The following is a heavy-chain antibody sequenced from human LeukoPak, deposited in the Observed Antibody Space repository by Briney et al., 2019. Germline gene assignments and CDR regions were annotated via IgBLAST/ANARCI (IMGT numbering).Heavy chain of an antibody. CDR1: GYTFTSYF. CDR2: INPRGGST. Sequence: ASVKVSCKASGYTFTSYFMHWMRQAPGQGPEWMGIINPRGGSTEYSHKFQGRLTMTSDTSTSTVYMELRSLRSDDTAVYYCARAPYGDYYYYYYMDVWGKGTTVTVSS. D-gene: IGHD4-17*01. J-gene: IGHJ6*03. CDR3: ARAPYGDYYYYYYMDV. V-gene: IGHV1-46*01.